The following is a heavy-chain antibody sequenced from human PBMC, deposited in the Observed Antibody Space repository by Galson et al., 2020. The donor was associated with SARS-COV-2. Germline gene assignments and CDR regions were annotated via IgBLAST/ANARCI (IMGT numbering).Heavy chain of an antibody. D-gene: IGHD2-15*01. J-gene: IGHJ3*01. CDR1: GFTFSSYE. V-gene: IGHV3-48*03. Sequence: GGSLRLSCAGSGFTFSSYEMHWVRQAPGKGLEWVSYISSSGTNIYYADSVKGRFTISRDNAKNSLYLQMTSLKAEDTAVYYCASPYLAAASFFGAFDVWGLGTMVTVSS. CDR3: ASPYLAAASFFGAFDV. CDR2: ISSSGTNI.